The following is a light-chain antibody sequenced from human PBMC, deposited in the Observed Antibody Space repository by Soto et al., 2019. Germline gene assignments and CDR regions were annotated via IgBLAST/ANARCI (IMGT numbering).Light chain of an antibody. J-gene: IGKJ4*01. V-gene: IGKV3-15*01. CDR3: QQYNNWPLT. CDR2: GAS. CDR1: QRVSSY. Sequence: EIVMTQSPATLSVSPGERATLSCRASQRVSSYLAWFQQKPGQAPRLLIYGASTRATGIPARFSGSGSGTDFTLRISSLQSEDFAVYYCQQYNNWPLTFGGGTKVDIK.